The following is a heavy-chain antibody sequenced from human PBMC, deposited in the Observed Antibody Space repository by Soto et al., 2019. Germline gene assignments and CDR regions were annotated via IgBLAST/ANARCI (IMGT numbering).Heavy chain of an antibody. J-gene: IGHJ6*02. Sequence: GGSLRLSCAASGFTFSNAWMNWVRQAPGKGLEWVGRIKSKTDGGTTDYAAPVKGRFTISRDDSKNTLYLQMNSLKTEDTAVYYCTTVSPRRITIFGVVSDYYYGMDVWGQGTTVTVSS. CDR1: GFTFSNAW. V-gene: IGHV3-15*07. D-gene: IGHD3-3*01. CDR3: TTVSPRRITIFGVVSDYYYGMDV. CDR2: IKSKTDGGTT.